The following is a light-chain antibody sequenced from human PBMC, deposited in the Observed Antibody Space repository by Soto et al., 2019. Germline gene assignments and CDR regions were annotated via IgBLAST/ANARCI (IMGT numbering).Light chain of an antibody. CDR3: TSYTRDTALV. CDR2: EVS. Sequence: QSVLTQPASVSGSPGQSITISCTGTSSDVGTYNYVSWYQHHPGKAPKLIIYEVSNRPSGVSNRFSGSKSGSTASLTISGLQAEDEADYHCTSYTRDTALVFGTGIKVTVL. V-gene: IGLV2-14*01. CDR1: SSDVGTYNY. J-gene: IGLJ1*01.